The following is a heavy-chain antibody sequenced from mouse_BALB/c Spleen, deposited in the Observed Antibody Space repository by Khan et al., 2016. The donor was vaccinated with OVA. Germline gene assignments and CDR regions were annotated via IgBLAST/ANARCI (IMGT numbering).Heavy chain of an antibody. Sequence: VQLQQSGAEFVKPGASVKLSCTASGFNIKDTYMHWINQRPQQGLVWIGRIDPANGNVKYDPNFKDKATIAADASSNTAYLHLSSLTSEDTAVYYCTRGAYNGLFAYWGQGTLVTVSA. J-gene: IGHJ3*01. V-gene: IGHV14-3*02. D-gene: IGHD2-10*01. CDR2: IDPANGNV. CDR3: TRGAYNGLFAY. CDR1: GFNIKDTY.